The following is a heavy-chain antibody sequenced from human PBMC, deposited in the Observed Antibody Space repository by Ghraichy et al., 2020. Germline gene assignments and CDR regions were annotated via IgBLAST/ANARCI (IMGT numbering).Heavy chain of an antibody. Sequence: SETLSLTCTVSGGSVSSGSYYWSWIRQPPGKGLEWIGYIYYSGSTNYNPSLKSRVTISVDTSKNQFSLKLSSVTAADTAVYYCAREVGATQNDAFDIWGQGTMVTVSS. CDR2: IYYSGST. CDR1: GGSVSSGSYY. V-gene: IGHV4-61*01. D-gene: IGHD1-26*01. CDR3: AREVGATQNDAFDI. J-gene: IGHJ3*02.